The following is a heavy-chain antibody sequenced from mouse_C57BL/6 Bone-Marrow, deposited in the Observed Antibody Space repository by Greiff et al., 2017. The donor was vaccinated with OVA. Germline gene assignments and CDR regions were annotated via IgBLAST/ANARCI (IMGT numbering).Heavy chain of an antibody. CDR3: ARAVYYGSSYRYFDV. CDR1: GYAFTHYL. CDR2: INPGSGGT. Sequence: QVHVKQSGAELVRPGTSVQVSCKASGYAFTHYLIEWVKQRPGPGLEWIGVINPGSGGTNYNEKFKGKATLTADKSSSTAYMQLSSLTSEDSAVYFCARAVYYGSSYRYFDVWGTGTTVTVSS. V-gene: IGHV1-54*01. D-gene: IGHD1-1*01. J-gene: IGHJ1*03.